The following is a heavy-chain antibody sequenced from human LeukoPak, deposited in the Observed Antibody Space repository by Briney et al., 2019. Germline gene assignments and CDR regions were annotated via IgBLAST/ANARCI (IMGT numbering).Heavy chain of an antibody. V-gene: IGHV4-4*07. D-gene: IGHD6-13*01. Sequence: KPSETLSLTCTVSGGSISSYYWSWIRQPAGKGLEWIGRIYSTGSTTYNPSLKSRVTMSVDTSENQFSLKLNSVTAADTAVYYCARVRGIPAAGTLYYYGMDVWGQGTTVTVSS. CDR3: ARVRGIPAAGTLYYYGMDV. J-gene: IGHJ6*02. CDR2: IYSTGST. CDR1: GGSISSYY.